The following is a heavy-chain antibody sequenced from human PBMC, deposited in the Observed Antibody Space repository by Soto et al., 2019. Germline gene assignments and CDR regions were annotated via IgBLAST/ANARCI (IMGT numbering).Heavy chain of an antibody. J-gene: IGHJ3*02. CDR1: GYTLTELA. CDR3: ATGAYSSGWYGHYDAFDI. CDR2: FDPEDGET. Sequence: GASVKVSCKVSGYTLTELAMHWVRQAPGKGLEWMGGFDPEDGETIYAQKFQGRVTMTEDTSTDTAYMELSSLRSEDTAVYYCATGAYSSGWYGHYDAFDIWGQGTMVTVSS. V-gene: IGHV1-24*01. D-gene: IGHD6-19*01.